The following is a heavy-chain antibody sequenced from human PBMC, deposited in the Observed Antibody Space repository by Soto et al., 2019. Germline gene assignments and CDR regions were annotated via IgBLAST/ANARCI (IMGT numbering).Heavy chain of an antibody. CDR3: ARSAIDVISSGYLLPY. CDR1: GYTFTSYY. Sequence: XSVKVSCNASGYTFTSYYMHLVRQAPGQGLEWMGIINPSGGSTSYAQKFQGRVTMTRDTSTSTVYMELSSLRSDHTAVYYCARSAIDVISSGYLLPYWGQGTLVTVSS. V-gene: IGHV1-46*01. J-gene: IGHJ4*02. CDR2: INPSGGST. D-gene: IGHD3-22*01.